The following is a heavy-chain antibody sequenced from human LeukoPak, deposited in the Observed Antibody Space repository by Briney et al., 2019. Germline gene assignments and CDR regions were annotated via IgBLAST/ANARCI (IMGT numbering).Heavy chain of an antibody. CDR2: INHSGST. D-gene: IGHD2-8*01. CDR3: ARRVRGRYCTNGVCPSPFDY. V-gene: IGHV4-34*01. Sequence: SETLSLTCAVYGGSFSGYYWSWIRQPPGKGLEWIGEINHSGSTNYNPSLKSRVTISVDTSKNQFSLRLSSVTAADTAVYYCARRVRGRYCTNGVCPSPFDYWGQGTLVTVSS. J-gene: IGHJ4*02. CDR1: GGSFSGYY.